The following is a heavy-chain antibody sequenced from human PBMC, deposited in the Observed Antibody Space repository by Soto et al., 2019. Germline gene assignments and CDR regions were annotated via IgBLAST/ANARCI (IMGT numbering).Heavy chain of an antibody. CDR2: IYHSGST. J-gene: IGHJ5*02. V-gene: IGHV4-4*02. CDR3: ARDRHLYYDILTGYRANWFDP. CDR1: GGSISSSNW. Sequence: SDTLSLTCAVSGGSISSSNWWSWVRQPPGKGLEWIGEIYHSGSTNYNPSLKSRVTISVDKSKNQFSLKLSSVTAADTAVYYCARDRHLYYDILTGYRANWFDPWGQGTLVTVSS. D-gene: IGHD3-9*01.